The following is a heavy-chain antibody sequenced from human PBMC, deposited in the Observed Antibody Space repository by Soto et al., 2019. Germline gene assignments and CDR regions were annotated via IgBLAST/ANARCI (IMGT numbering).Heavy chain of an antibody. J-gene: IGHJ4*02. CDR3: ARDLPIVGTTTWDY. Sequence: ASVKVSCKASGYTFTGYYIHWVRQAPGQGLEWMGWINPNNGGTNYVQKFQGRVTMTRDTSISTAYMELRRLTSDDTAVYYCARDLPIVGTTTWDYWGQGTLVTVSS. CDR1: GYTFTGYY. D-gene: IGHD1-26*01. CDR2: INPNNGGT. V-gene: IGHV1-2*02.